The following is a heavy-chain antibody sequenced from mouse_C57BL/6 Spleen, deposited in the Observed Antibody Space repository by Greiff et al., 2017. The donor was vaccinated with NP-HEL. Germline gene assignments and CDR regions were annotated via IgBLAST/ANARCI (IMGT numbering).Heavy chain of an antibody. CDR1: GYSFTDYN. CDR3: ARRGNYSNYGYFDV. V-gene: IGHV1-39*01. CDR2: INPNYGTT. D-gene: IGHD2-5*01. Sequence: EVQLQQSGPELVKPGASVKISCKASGYSFTDYNMNWVKQSNGKSLEWIGVINPNYGTTSYNQKFKGKTTLTVDQSSSTAYMQLNSLTSEDSAVYYCARRGNYSNYGYFDVWGTGTTVTVSS. J-gene: IGHJ1*03.